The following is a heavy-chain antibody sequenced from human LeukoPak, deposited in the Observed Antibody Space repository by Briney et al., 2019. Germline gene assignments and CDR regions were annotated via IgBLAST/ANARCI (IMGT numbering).Heavy chain of an antibody. J-gene: IGHJ4*02. CDR3: ARDTHSRYGGNENDY. Sequence: GGSLRLSCAASGFTFSSYSMNWVRQAPGKGLVWVSSISSSSSYIYYADSVKGRFTISRDNAKNSLYLQMNSLRAEDTAVYYCARDTHSRYGGNENDYWGQGTLVTVSS. CDR2: ISSSSSYI. V-gene: IGHV3-21*01. D-gene: IGHD4-23*01. CDR1: GFTFSSYS.